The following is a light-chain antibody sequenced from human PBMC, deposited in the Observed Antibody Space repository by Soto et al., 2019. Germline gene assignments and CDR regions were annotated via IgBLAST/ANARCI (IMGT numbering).Light chain of an antibody. CDR2: GAS. Sequence: EIVLTQSPGTLSLSPGERATLSCRASQSFSSSYLAWYQQKPGQAPRLLIYGASSRATGIPDRFSGSGSGKDFTLTISRLEPEDFAVYYCQQYGSSPVVTLGQVTKV. CDR3: QQYGSSPVVT. V-gene: IGKV3-20*01. CDR1: QSFSSSY. J-gene: IGKJ1*01.